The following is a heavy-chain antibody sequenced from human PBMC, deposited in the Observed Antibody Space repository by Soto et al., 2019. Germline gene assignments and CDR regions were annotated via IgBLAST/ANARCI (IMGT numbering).Heavy chain of an antibody. V-gene: IGHV3-23*01. D-gene: IGHD3-10*01. CDR2: FRSSGDDGTT. Sequence: QSGGSLRLSCAASGFTFSSYSMSWVRQAPGKGLEWVSGFRSSGDDGTTYYADSVKGRFTISRDNSKNTLFLQMNSLRAEDTAIYYCAKKVNSGSGSQYFDYWRQGTLVTVSS. CDR1: GFTFSSYS. J-gene: IGHJ4*02. CDR3: AKKVNSGSGSQYFDY.